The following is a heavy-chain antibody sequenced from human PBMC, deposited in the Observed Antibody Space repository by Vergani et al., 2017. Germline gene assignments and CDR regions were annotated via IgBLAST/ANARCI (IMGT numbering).Heavy chain of an antibody. D-gene: IGHD3-10*01. CDR3: ARNPPQFAYDYGMDV. CDR1: GFTFSSYE. Sequence: EVQLVESGGGLVQPGGSLRLSCAASGFTFSSYEMNWVRQAPGKGLEWVSYISSSGSTIYYADSVKGRFTSSRDNAKNSLYLQMNSLRAEDTAVYYCARNPPQFAYDYGMDVWGQGTTVTVSS. V-gene: IGHV3-48*03. J-gene: IGHJ6*02. CDR2: ISSSGSTI.